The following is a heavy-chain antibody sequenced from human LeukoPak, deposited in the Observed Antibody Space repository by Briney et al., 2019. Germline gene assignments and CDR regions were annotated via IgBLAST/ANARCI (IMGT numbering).Heavy chain of an antibody. D-gene: IGHD2-21*02. V-gene: IGHV3-53*01. Sequence: GGSLRLSCAASGFTVSSNYMSWVRQAPGKGLEWVSVIYSGGNTYYADSVTGRFTISRDNSKNTLYLQMNSLRAEDTAVYYCARVGEGTAKDWGQGTLVTVSS. CDR1: GFTVSSNY. CDR3: ARVGEGTAKD. CDR2: IYSGGNT. J-gene: IGHJ1*01.